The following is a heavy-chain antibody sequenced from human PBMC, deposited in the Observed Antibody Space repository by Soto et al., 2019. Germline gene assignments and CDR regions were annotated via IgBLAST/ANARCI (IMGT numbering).Heavy chain of an antibody. D-gene: IGHD3-3*01. CDR3: ARGRSYDFWSGPYYFDY. J-gene: IGHJ4*02. V-gene: IGHV4-34*01. CDR2: INHSGST. Sequence: SETLSLTCAVYGGSFSGYYWSWIRQPPGKGLEWIGEINHSGSTNYNPSLKSRVTISVDTSKNQFSLKLSSVTAADTAVYYCARGRSYDFWSGPYYFDYWGQGTLVTVSS. CDR1: GGSFSGYY.